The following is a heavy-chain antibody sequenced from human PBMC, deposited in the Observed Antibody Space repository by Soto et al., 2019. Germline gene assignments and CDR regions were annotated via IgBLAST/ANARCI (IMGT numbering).Heavy chain of an antibody. J-gene: IGHJ4*02. CDR1: GYTFTGYA. CDR3: ARAVAVAADFDY. D-gene: IGHD6-19*01. CDR2: INAGNGNT. Sequence: ASVKVSCKASGYTFTGYAMDWVRQAPGQRLEWMGWINAGNGNTKYSQKFQGRVTITRDTSASTAYMELSSLRSEDTAVYYCARAVAVAADFDYWGQGTLVTVSS. V-gene: IGHV1-3*01.